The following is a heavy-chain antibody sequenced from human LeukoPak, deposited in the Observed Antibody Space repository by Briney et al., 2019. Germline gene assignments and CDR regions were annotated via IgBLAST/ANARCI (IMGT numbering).Heavy chain of an antibody. V-gene: IGHV4-38-2*02. CDR2: IYHSGST. CDR3: ASINDYGGMQPQGAFDI. J-gene: IGHJ3*02. D-gene: IGHD4-23*01. CDR1: GYSISSGYY. Sequence: SQTLSLTCTVSGYSISSGYYWGWIRQPPGKGLEWIGSIYHSGSTYYNPSLKSRVTISVDTSKNQFSLKLSSVTAADTAVYYCASINDYGGMQPQGAFDIWGQGTMVTVSS.